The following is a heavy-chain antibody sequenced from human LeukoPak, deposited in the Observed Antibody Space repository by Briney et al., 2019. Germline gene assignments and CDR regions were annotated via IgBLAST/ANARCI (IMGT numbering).Heavy chain of an antibody. CDR2: IYTSGST. CDR3: ARDAGYSYGYSFYYFDY. D-gene: IGHD5-18*01. V-gene: IGHV4-61*02. Sequence: SETLSLTCTVYGGSISSGSYYWSWIRQPAGKGLEWIGRIYTSGSTNYNPSLKSRVTISVDTSKNQFSLRLSSVTAADTALYYCARDAGYSYGYSFYYFDYWGQGTLVTVSS. J-gene: IGHJ4*02. CDR1: GGSISSGSYY.